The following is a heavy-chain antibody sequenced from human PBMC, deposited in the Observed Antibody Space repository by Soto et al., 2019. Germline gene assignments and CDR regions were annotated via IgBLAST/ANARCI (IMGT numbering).Heavy chain of an antibody. CDR1: GDRVSNNGAT. D-gene: IGHD1-26*01. CDR3: ARDPTDFNSGFDS. Sequence: SQTLSLTCAICGDRVSNNGATWNWIRQSPSRGLEWLGRAYYRSRWQYDYATSVRGRITINPDTSKNQISLQLTSVTPEDTAVYYCARDPTDFNSGFDSWGQGSLVTVSS. J-gene: IGHJ4*02. V-gene: IGHV6-1*01. CDR2: AYYRSRWQY.